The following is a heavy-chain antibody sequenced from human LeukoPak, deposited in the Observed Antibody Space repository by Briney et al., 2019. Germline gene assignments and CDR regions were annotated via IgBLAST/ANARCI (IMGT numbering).Heavy chain of an antibody. J-gene: IGHJ4*02. Sequence: GGTLRLSCAASGFTFSSYGMSWVRQAPGQGLEWVSAISTSGESTYYADSVKGRFTISRDNSKNTLYLQMNSLRAEDTAVYYCARDLNGGWLPLWGQGTLVTVSS. V-gene: IGHV3-23*01. CDR3: ARDLNGGWLPL. CDR2: ISTSGEST. D-gene: IGHD5-12*01. CDR1: GFTFSSYG.